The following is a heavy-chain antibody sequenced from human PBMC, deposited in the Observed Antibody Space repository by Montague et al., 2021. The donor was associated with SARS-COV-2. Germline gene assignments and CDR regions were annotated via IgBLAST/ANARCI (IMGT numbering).Heavy chain of an antibody. CDR2: ISYAGRT. CDR3: ARQLPFYCSTNNCYPYSFDV. V-gene: IGHV4-39*01. CDR1: GGSISSPDYY. Sequence: SETLSLTCTVSGGSISSPDYYWGWIRQSPGKGLEWIGSISYAGRTYYNPSLRSRVSFSMDTSKNHFSLSLNSVTAADTAVYFCARQLPFYCSTNNCYPYSFDVWGQGTLVTVSS. D-gene: IGHD2-2*01. J-gene: IGHJ4*02.